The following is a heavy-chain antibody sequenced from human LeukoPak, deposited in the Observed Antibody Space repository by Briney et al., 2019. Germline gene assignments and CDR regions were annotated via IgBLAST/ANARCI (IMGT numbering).Heavy chain of an antibody. CDR2: INHSGST. CDR1: GGSFSGYY. CDR3: ARGRRRRYCSSTSCSEGGEFDY. V-gene: IGHV4-34*01. J-gene: IGHJ4*02. D-gene: IGHD2-2*01. Sequence: SETLSLTCAVYGGSFSGYYWSWIRQPPGKGLEWIGEINHSGSTNYNPSLKSRVTISVDTSKKQFSLKLSSVAAADTAVYYCARGRRRRYCSSTSCSEGGEFDYWGQGTLVTVSS.